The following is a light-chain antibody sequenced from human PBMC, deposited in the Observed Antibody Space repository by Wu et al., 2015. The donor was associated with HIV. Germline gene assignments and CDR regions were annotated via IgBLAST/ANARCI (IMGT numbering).Light chain of an antibody. CDR1: QSIDTY. CDR3: QQRLNWPLT. CDR2: DAS. J-gene: IGKJ4*01. V-gene: IGKV3-11*01. Sequence: EIVLTQSPATLSLSPGERATLSCRASQSIDTYLAWYQHKPGQAPRLLIHDASKRATGIPVRFSGSGSGTDFTLTISSLEPEDFALYYCQQRLNWPLTFGGGTKVEIK.